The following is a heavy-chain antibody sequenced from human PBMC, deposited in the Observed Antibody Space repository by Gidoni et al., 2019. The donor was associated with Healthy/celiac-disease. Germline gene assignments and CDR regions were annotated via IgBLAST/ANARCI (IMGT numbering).Heavy chain of an antibody. CDR1: GGTFSSYT. Sequence: QVQLVQSGAEVKKPGSSVKVSCKASGGTFSSYTISWVRQAPGQGLEWMGRIIPILGIANYAQKFQGRVTITADKSTSTAYMKLSSLRSEDTAVYYCARDGASGGGTTFDYWGQGTLVTVSS. CDR2: IIPILGIA. CDR3: ARDGASGGGTTFDY. J-gene: IGHJ4*02. V-gene: IGHV1-69*08. D-gene: IGHD2-15*01.